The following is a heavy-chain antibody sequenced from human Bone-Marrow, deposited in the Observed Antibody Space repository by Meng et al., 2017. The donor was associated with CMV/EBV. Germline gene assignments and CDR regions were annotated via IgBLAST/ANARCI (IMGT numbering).Heavy chain of an antibody. CDR3: ASGPIFGDFFDY. V-gene: IGHV3-53*01. J-gene: IGHJ4*02. D-gene: IGHD3-3*01. CDR2: IYSGGST. Sequence: GESLKISCAASGFTVSNNYMSWVRQAPGKGLEWVSIIYSGGSTYYADSVKGRFTISRDNAKNSLYLQMNSLRAEDTAVYYCASGPIFGDFFDYWGQGTLVTVSS. CDR1: GFTVSNNY.